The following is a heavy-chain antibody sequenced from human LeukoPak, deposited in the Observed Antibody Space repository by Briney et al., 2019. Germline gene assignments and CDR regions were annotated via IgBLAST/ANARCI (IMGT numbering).Heavy chain of an antibody. CDR1: GFTFSSYW. V-gene: IGHV3-23*01. D-gene: IGHD2-21*01. CDR2: ISGSGGST. J-gene: IGHJ4*02. Sequence: GSLRLSCAASGFTFSSYWMNWARQAPGKGLEWVSAISGSGGSTYYADSVKGRFTISRDNSKNTLYLQMNSLRAEDTAVYYCAKDPGIPPDYWGQGTLVTVSS. CDR3: AKDPGIPPDY.